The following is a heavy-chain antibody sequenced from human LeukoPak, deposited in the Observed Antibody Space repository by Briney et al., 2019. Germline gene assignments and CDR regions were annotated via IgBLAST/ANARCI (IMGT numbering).Heavy chain of an antibody. CDR1: GGTFSRYA. CDR2: IIPIFGTA. Sequence: VASVKVSCKASGGTFSRYAISWVRQAPGQGLEWMGGIIPIFGTANYAQKFQGRVTITADKSTSTAYMELSSLRSEDTAVYYCARDGGSSGSGSRNWFDPWGQGTLVTVSS. J-gene: IGHJ5*02. V-gene: IGHV1-69*06. CDR3: ARDGGSSGSGSRNWFDP. D-gene: IGHD3-10*01.